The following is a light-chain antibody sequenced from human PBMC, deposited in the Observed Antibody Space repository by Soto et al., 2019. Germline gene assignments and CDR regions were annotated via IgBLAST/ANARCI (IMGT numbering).Light chain of an antibody. CDR2: AAS. J-gene: IGKJ1*01. V-gene: IGKV1-27*01. CDR3: QKYKSAPLT. Sequence: DIQMTQSPSSLSASVGDRVTITCRASQGISNFLAWYQQKPGKVPKLLIYAASTLQSGVPSRFSGSGYGTDFTLTISSLRPEDVATYYCQKYKSAPLTFGQGTKVEIK. CDR1: QGISNF.